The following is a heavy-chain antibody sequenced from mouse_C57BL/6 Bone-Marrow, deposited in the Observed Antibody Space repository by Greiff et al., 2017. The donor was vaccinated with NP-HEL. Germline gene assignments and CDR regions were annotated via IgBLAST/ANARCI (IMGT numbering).Heavy chain of an antibody. CDR3: AGGRAMDY. J-gene: IGHJ4*01. CDR2: INPNNGGT. D-gene: IGHD3-3*01. Sequence: EVQVVESGPELVKPGASVKMSCKASGYTFTDYNMHWVKQSHGKSLEWIGYINPNNGGTSYNQKFKGKATLTVNKSSSTAYMELRSLTSEDSAVYYCAGGRAMDYWGQGTSVTVSS. V-gene: IGHV1-22*01. CDR1: GYTFTDYN.